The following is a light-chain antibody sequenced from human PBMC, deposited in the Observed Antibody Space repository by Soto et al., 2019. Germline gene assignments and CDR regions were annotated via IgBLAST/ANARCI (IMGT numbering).Light chain of an antibody. Sequence: DIVMTQSPDSLAVSLGERATINCKSSQSVLYSSNNKNYLAWYQQKPGQPPKLLIYWASTRESGVPDRFSCSGSGTDFTLTISSLQAEDVAVSYCQQYYSTPQTFGQGTKVEIK. CDR3: QQYYSTPQT. CDR1: QSVLYSSNNKNY. CDR2: WAS. J-gene: IGKJ1*01. V-gene: IGKV4-1*01.